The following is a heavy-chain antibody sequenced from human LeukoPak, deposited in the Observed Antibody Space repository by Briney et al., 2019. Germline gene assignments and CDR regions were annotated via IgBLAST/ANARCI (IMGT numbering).Heavy chain of an antibody. J-gene: IGHJ4*02. V-gene: IGHV4-59*01. CDR1: GGSISTNY. CDR3: ARDPKDFYDTSNYLYFDY. Sequence: PSETLSLTCTVFGGSISTNYWSWIRQPPGKGLEWIGYIYYSGRTDYNPSLKSRVTISIDTSKNQFSLKLSSVTAADTAVYYCARDPKDFYDTSNYLYFDYWGRGTLVTVSS. CDR2: IYYSGRT. D-gene: IGHD3-22*01.